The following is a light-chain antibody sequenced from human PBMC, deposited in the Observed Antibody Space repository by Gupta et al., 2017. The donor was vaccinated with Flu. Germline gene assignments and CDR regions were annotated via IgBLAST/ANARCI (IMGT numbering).Light chain of an antibody. CDR2: GAS. V-gene: IGKV3-20*01. J-gene: IGKJ1*01. Sequence: IVLTQSPGTLSLSPGERATLSCRASQSVSSSYLAWYQQKPGQAPRLLIYGASSRATGIPDRFSGSGSGTDFTLTISRLEPEDFAVYYCQQYGISPPTWTFGQGTKVEIK. CDR1: QSVSSSY. CDR3: QQYGISPPTWT.